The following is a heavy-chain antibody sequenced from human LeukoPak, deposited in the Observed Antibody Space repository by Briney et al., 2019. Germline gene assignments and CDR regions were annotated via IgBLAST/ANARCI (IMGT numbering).Heavy chain of an antibody. CDR3: ARDRVSGPYGAIDY. D-gene: IGHD6-19*01. CDR2: ISYDGSNK. V-gene: IGHV3-30*04. J-gene: IGHJ4*02. Sequence: GGSLRLSCAASGFTFSSYALHWVRQAPGKGLEWAAVISYDGSNKYYADSVKGRFTISRDNSKNTLYLQMNSLRAEDTAVYYCARDRVSGPYGAIDYWGQGTLVTVSS. CDR1: GFTFSSYA.